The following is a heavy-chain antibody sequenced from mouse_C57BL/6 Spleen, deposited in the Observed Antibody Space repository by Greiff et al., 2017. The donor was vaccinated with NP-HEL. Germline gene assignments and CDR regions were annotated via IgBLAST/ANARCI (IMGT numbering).Heavy chain of an antibody. J-gene: IGHJ4*01. CDR3: GKSSEYAMDY. CDR1: GYSITSGYY. V-gene: IGHV3-6*01. CDR2: ISYDGSN. Sequence: EVKLMESGPGLVKPSQSLSLTCSVTGYSITSGYYWNWIRQLPGNKLEWMGYISYDGSNNYNPSLKNRISITRDTSKNQFFLKLNSVTTEDTATYYCGKSSEYAMDYWGQGTSVTVSS. D-gene: IGHD1-3*01.